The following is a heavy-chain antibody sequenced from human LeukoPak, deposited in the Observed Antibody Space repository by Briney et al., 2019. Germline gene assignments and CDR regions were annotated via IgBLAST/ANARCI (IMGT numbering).Heavy chain of an antibody. J-gene: IGHJ4*02. CDR3: VRDRALDY. D-gene: IGHD3-16*02. CDR1: GFPFSTYA. Sequence: GRSLRLSCAASGFPFSTYAMSWVRQAPGKGLEWVSSISSSSSYMYSADSVEGRFTISRDNAKNSLYLHMNSLRVEDTAVYYCVRDRALDYWGQGTLVTVSS. V-gene: IGHV3-21*01. CDR2: ISSSSSYM.